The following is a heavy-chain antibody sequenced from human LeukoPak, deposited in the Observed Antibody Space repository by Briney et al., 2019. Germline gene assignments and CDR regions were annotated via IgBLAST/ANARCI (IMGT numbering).Heavy chain of an antibody. CDR2: INPNSGGT. Sequence: GASVKVSCKASGYTFTGYYMHWVRQAPGQGLEWMGWINPNSGGTNYAQKFQGRVTMTRHTSISTAYMELSWLRSDDTAVYYCARGTARGRSGWYDYWGQGTLVTVSS. J-gene: IGHJ4*02. CDR1: GYTFTGYY. CDR3: ARGTARGRSGWYDY. V-gene: IGHV1-2*02. D-gene: IGHD6-19*01.